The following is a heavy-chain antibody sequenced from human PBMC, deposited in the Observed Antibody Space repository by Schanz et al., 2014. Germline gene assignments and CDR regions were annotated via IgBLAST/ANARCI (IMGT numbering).Heavy chain of an antibody. D-gene: IGHD3-10*01. CDR2: VKSRSDGGTT. CDR3: STTPNFYASGTYSWFDP. Sequence: VQLVESGGGLVKPGGSLRLSCGASGFTFSNAWMTWVRQAQGKGLEWVGRVKSRSDGGTTDYAAPVKGRFIISRDDSRNTLYLQMSGLKTEDTAVYYCSTTPNFYASGTYSWFDPWGQGTRVTVSS. CDR1: GFTFSNAW. J-gene: IGHJ5*02. V-gene: IGHV3-15*01.